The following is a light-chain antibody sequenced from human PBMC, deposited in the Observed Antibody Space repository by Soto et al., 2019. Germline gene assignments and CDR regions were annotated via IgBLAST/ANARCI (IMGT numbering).Light chain of an antibody. CDR2: GAS. J-gene: IGKJ1*01. CDR3: YQYNDWPPA. Sequence: EIVMTQSPATVSVSPGERVTLSCRASQSVSSNLAWYQQKPGQAPRLLIYGASTRATGIAGRFSGNGYGKGFTLTISSLQSEDFAVYYCYQYNDWPPAFGQGTKVEVK. V-gene: IGKV3-15*01. CDR1: QSVSSN.